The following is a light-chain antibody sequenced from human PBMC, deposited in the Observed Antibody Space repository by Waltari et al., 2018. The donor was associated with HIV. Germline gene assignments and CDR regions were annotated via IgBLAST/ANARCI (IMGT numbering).Light chain of an antibody. CDR1: ASDIGYFDY. Sequence: QSALTQPRSVSGSPGQSVTISCTGTASDIGYFDYVSWYQQYPGKAPKVIIYEVLQRPSGVPDRFTAYTSGITAALTISGLQDEDEADYYCCSYAGTYTYVFGSGTTVTVL. J-gene: IGLJ1*01. CDR2: EVL. V-gene: IGLV2-11*01. CDR3: CSYAGTYTYV.